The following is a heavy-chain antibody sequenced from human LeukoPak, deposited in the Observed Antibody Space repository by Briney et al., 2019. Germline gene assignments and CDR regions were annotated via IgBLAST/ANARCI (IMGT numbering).Heavy chain of an antibody. CDR1: GGSISSSSYY. D-gene: IGHD3-16*01. V-gene: IGHV4-39*01. J-gene: IGHJ5*02. CDR2: IYYSGST. CDR3: ARLGRPVLGFDP. Sequence: KPSETLSLTCTVSGGSISSSSYYWGWIRQPPGKGLEWIGSIYYSGSTYYNPSLKSRVTISVDTSKNQFSLKLSSVTAADTAVYYCARLGRPVLGFDPWGQGTLVTVSS.